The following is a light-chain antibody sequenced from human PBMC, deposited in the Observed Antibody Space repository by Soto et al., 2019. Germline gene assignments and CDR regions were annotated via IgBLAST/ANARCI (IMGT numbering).Light chain of an antibody. CDR3: CSYASGETYV. V-gene: IGLV2-23*01. CDR2: EGN. J-gene: IGLJ1*01. Sequence: QSALTQPASVSGSPGRSITISCTGTSSDVGSYNLVSWYQQHPGKAPKLIIFEGNKRPSGISDRFYGSKSGNTASLTISGLPAEDEADYYCCSYASGETYVFGPVTKVTVL. CDR1: SSDVGSYNL.